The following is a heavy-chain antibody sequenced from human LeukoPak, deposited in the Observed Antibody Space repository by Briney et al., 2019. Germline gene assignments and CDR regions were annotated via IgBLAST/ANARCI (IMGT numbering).Heavy chain of an antibody. J-gene: IGHJ3*02. D-gene: IGHD1-1*01. Sequence: PSETLSLTCTVSGGSISSYYWSWIRQPPGKGLEWIGYIYYRGSTNYNPSLKSRVTISVDTAKNQFSLKLSSVTAADTAVYYCAREKSGWKDAFDIWGQGTMVTVSS. V-gene: IGHV4-59*01. CDR3: AREKSGWKDAFDI. CDR1: GGSISSYY. CDR2: IYYRGST.